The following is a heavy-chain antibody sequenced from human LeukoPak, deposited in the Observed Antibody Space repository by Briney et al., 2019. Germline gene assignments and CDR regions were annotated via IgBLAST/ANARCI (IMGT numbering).Heavy chain of an antibody. CDR3: ALGGTNGTYYYYYMDV. CDR2: IYHSGST. CDR1: GYSISSGYY. D-gene: IGHD2-8*01. V-gene: IGHV4-38-2*01. J-gene: IGHJ6*03. Sequence: SETLSLTCAVSGYSISSGYYWGWIRQPPGKGLEWIGSIYHSGSTYYNPSLKSRVTISVDTSKNQFSLKLSSVTAADTAVYYCALGGTNGTYYYYYMDVWGKGTTVTVSS.